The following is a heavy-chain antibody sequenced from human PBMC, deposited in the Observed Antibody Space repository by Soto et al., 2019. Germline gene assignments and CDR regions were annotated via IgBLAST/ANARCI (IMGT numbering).Heavy chain of an antibody. J-gene: IGHJ6*02. CDR2: IYTSGST. D-gene: IGHD6-13*01. Sequence: LSLTCTVSGGSISSYYWSWIRQPAGKGLEWIGRIYTSGSTNYNPSLKSRVTMSVDTSKNQFSLKLSSVTAADTAVYYCARDSSSWYGGGASAHGMDVWGQGTTVTVSS. CDR1: GGSISSYY. V-gene: IGHV4-4*07. CDR3: ARDSSSWYGGGASAHGMDV.